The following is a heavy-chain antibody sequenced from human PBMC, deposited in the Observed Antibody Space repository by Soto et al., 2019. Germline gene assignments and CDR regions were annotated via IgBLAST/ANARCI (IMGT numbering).Heavy chain of an antibody. Sequence: SVKVSCKASGGTFSSYTISWVRQAPGQGLEWMGRIIPILGIANYAQKFQGRVTITADKSTSTAYMELSSLRSEDTAVYYCARATPITMIVVADYYYGMDVWGQGTTVTVSS. CDR3: ARATPITMIVVADYYYGMDV. J-gene: IGHJ6*02. CDR1: GGTFSSYT. CDR2: IIPILGIA. D-gene: IGHD3-22*01. V-gene: IGHV1-69*02.